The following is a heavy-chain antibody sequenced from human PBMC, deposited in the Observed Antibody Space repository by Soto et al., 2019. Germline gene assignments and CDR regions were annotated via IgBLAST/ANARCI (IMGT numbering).Heavy chain of an antibody. CDR1: GGTFSNDA. D-gene: IGHD3-10*01. Sequence: QEQLVQAGAEVTKPGSSVRISCRASGGTFSNDAVSWVRQAPGQGVQWMGGIIPILGTTHYAQKFQGRVTITADKSTATAYMELRSVTSEDTAVYYCATGLRTGNYGMDVWGQGTAVTVSS. CDR2: IIPILGTT. V-gene: IGHV1-69*06. J-gene: IGHJ6*02. CDR3: ATGLRTGNYGMDV.